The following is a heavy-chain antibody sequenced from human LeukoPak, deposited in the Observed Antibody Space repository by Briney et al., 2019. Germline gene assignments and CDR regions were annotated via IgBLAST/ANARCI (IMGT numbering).Heavy chain of an antibody. CDR1: GFTSSDYY. Sequence: GGSLRLSCAASGFTSSDYYMSWIRQAPGKGLEWVSYISSSSSYTNYADSVKGRFTISRDNAKNSLYLQMNSLRAEDTAVYYCARDGSLGELSLYATDYWGQGTLVTVSS. V-gene: IGHV3-11*06. D-gene: IGHD3-16*02. CDR2: ISSSSSYT. J-gene: IGHJ4*02. CDR3: ARDGSLGELSLYATDY.